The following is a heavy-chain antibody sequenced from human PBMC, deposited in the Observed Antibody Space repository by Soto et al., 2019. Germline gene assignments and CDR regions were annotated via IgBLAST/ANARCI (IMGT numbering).Heavy chain of an antibody. CDR3: AKADGYNYYFDY. CDR2: ISYDGSNK. Sequence: QVQLVESGGGVVQPGRSLRLSCAASGFTFSSYGMHWVRQAPGKGLEWVAVISYDGSNKYYADSVKGRFTISRDNSKNTLYLQMNSLRAEDTAVYYCAKADGYNYYFDYWGQGTLVTVSS. D-gene: IGHD5-12*01. CDR1: GFTFSSYG. J-gene: IGHJ4*02. V-gene: IGHV3-30*18.